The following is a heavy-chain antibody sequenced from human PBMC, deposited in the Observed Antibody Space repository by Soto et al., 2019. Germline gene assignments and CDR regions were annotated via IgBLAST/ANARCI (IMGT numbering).Heavy chain of an antibody. CDR3: ARSDGRY. CDR1: GGSISSYY. CDR2: IYYSGST. Sequence: AETLSHTYTVSGGSISSYYWSWIRQPPGKGLEWIGYIYYSGSTNYNPSLKSRVTISVDTSKNQFSLKLSSVTAADTAVYYCARSDGRYWGQGTLVTVS. V-gene: IGHV4-59*01. J-gene: IGHJ4*02.